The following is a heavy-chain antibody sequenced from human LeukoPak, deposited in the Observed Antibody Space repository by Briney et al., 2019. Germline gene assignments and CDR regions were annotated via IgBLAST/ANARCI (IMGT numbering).Heavy chain of an antibody. CDR2: ISSSSSYI. CDR1: GFTFSSYS. V-gene: IGHV3-21*01. J-gene: IGHJ6*03. CDR3: ARVYIERFLEWLGKSPRDYYYMDV. Sequence: PGGSLRLSCAASGFTFSSYSMNWVRQAPGKGLEWVSSISSSSSYIYYADSVKGRFTISRDNAKNSLYLQMNSLRAEDTAVYYCARVYIERFLEWLGKSPRDYYYMDVWGKGTTVTVSS. D-gene: IGHD3-3*01.